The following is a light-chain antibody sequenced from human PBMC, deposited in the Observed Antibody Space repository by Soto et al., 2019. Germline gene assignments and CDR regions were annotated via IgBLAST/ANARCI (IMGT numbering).Light chain of an antibody. V-gene: IGKV3-11*01. J-gene: IGKJ5*01. CDR1: QSVSSY. Sequence: ATLSLTPRERAPLXFSSSQSVSSYLAWYQQKPGQAPRLLIYDASNRATGIPARFSGSGSGTDFTLTISSLEPEDFAVCYCQQLCKLLLIPFCHGSLPAIK. CDR2: DAS. CDR3: QQLCKLLLIP.